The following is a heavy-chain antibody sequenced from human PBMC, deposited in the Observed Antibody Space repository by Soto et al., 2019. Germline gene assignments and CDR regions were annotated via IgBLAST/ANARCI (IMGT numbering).Heavy chain of an antibody. CDR3: ARSVSGSGSYFYYGMDV. V-gene: IGHV1-69*02. CDR2: IIPILGIA. D-gene: IGHD1-26*01. Sequence: GVSVKVSCKASGGTFSSYTISWVRQAPGQGLEWMGRIIPILGIANYAQKFQGRVTITADKSTSTAYMELSSLRSEDTAVYYCARSVSGSGSYFYYGMDVWGQGTTVTVSS. CDR1: GGTFSSYT. J-gene: IGHJ6*02.